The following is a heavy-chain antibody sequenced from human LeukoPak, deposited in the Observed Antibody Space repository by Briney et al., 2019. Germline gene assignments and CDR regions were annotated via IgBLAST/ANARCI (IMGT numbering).Heavy chain of an antibody. CDR1: GFTFSTFW. Sequence: PGGSLRLSCEASGFTFSTFWMSWVRQTPGKGLEWVANIDQDAIEKYYVDSVKGRFTISRDNAKNSVYLQMNSLRAEDTAVYYCARDNTISGHYEVGYWGQGTLVTVSS. D-gene: IGHD3-3*01. CDR2: IDQDAIEK. J-gene: IGHJ4*02. V-gene: IGHV3-7*03. CDR3: ARDNTISGHYEVGY.